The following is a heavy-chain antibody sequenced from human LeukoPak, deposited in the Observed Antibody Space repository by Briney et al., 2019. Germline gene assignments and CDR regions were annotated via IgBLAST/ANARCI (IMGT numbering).Heavy chain of an antibody. Sequence: GGSLRLSCAASGFTFSSYGIHWVRQAPGKGLEWVAFIRYDGSNKYYTDSVKGRFTISRDNAKNSLYLQMNSLRAEDTAVYYCARVRGTYYYESSGSNYFDYWGQGTLVTVSS. CDR1: GFTFSSYG. CDR3: ARVRGTYYYESSGSNYFDY. CDR2: IRYDGSNK. D-gene: IGHD3-22*01. V-gene: IGHV3-30*02. J-gene: IGHJ4*02.